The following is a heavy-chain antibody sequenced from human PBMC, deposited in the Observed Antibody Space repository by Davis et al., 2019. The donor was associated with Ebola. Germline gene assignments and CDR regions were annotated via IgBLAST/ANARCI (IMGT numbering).Heavy chain of an antibody. CDR1: GYAFTDFP. D-gene: IGHD3-10*01. J-gene: IGHJ4*02. CDR3: ARGRLGEGRLDY. Sequence: ASVKVSCMASGYAFTDFPVHLVRQAPGQRLEWIGWVNLSNGNRKYLQSLQGRISITRDTSATTIYMELSSLRSEDTAVYYCARGRLGEGRLDYWGQGTLVTVS. V-gene: IGHV1-3*01. CDR2: VNLSNGNR.